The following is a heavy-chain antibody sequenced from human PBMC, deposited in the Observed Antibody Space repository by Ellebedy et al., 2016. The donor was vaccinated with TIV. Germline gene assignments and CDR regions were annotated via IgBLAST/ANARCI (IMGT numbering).Heavy chain of an antibody. CDR1: GFTFSSYA. D-gene: IGHD2-15*01. CDR2: ISGSGGST. V-gene: IGHV3-23*01. Sequence: GGSLRLXXAASGFTFSSYAMSWVRQAPGKGLEWVSAISGSGGSTYYADSVKGRFTISRDNSKNTLYLQMNSLRAEDTAVYYCATSHQIVVVVAATPEDYWGQGTLVTVSS. J-gene: IGHJ4*02. CDR3: ATSHQIVVVVAATPEDY.